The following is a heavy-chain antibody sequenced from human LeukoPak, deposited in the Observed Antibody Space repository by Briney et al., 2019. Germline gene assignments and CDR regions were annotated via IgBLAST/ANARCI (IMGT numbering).Heavy chain of an antibody. CDR2: INTNTGNP. J-gene: IGHJ4*02. Sequence: GASVKVSCKASGYTFTSYAMNWVRQAPGQGLEWMGWINTNTGNPTYAQGFTGRFVFSLDTSVSTAYLQISSLKAEDTAVYYCARDPYYYDSSGNSPIDYWGQGTLVTVSS. CDR1: GYTFTSYA. V-gene: IGHV7-4-1*02. D-gene: IGHD3-22*01. CDR3: ARDPYYYDSSGNSPIDY.